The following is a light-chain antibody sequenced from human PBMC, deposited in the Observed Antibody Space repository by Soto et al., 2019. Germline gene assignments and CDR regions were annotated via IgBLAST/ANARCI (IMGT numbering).Light chain of an antibody. CDR2: RAS. CDR1: QGISNY. V-gene: IGKV1-27*01. J-gene: IGKJ1*01. CDR3: HQYHRWPLT. Sequence: IQITQSPASLSESVGARVTITCRARQGISNYLDWYQQKPGKVPKLLIYRASTWQAGVPSRFSGSGSGTDFTLTISSLQPEDFAVYFCHQYHRWPLTFGHGTKVDIK.